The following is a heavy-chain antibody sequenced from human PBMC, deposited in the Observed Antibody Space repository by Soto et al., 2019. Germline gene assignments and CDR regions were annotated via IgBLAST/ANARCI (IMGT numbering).Heavy chain of an antibody. CDR1: GFTFISYS. V-gene: IGHV3-21*01. CDR3: ARDSASWTFAFDI. CDR2: ISSSSSYI. D-gene: IGHD6-13*01. J-gene: IGHJ3*02. Sequence: GGSLRLSCAASGFTFISYSMNWVRQAPGKGLEWVSSISSSSSYIYYADSVKGRFTISRDNAKNSLYLQMNSLRAEDTAVYYCARDSASWTFAFDIWGQGTMVTVSS.